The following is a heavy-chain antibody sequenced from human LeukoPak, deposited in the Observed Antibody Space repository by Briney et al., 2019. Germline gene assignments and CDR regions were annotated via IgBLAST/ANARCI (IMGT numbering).Heavy chain of an antibody. J-gene: IGHJ4*02. CDR3: ASSFMYYYDSSGYYRDY. D-gene: IGHD3-22*01. Sequence: SETLSLTCTVSGYSISSGYYWGWIRQPPGKGLEWIGSIYHSGSTYYNPSLKSRVTISVDTSKNQFSLKLSSVTAADTAVYYCASSFMYYYDSSGYYRDYWGQGTLVTVSS. CDR2: IYHSGST. CDR1: GYSISSGYY. V-gene: IGHV4-38-2*02.